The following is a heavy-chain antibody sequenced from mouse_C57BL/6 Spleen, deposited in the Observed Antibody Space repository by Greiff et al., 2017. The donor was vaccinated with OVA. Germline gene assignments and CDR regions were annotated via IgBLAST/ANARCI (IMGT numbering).Heavy chain of an antibody. CDR3: ARNYGFYAMDY. J-gene: IGHJ4*01. CDR2: IYPGDGDT. V-gene: IGHV1-82*01. CDR1: GYAFSSSW. Sequence: QVQLQQSGPELVKPGASVKISCKASGYAFSSSWMNWVKQRPGKGLEWIGRIYPGDGDTNYNGKFKGKATLTADKSSSTAYMQLSSLTSEDSAVYFCARNYGFYAMDYWGQGTSVTVS. D-gene: IGHD1-1*01.